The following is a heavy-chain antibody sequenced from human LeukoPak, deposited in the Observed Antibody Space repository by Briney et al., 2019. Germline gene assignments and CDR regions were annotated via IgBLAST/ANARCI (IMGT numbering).Heavy chain of an antibody. CDR3: AKDLVPEAPYFDY. V-gene: IGHV3-30*18. D-gene: IGHD2-2*01. CDR1: GFTFSSYG. CDR2: ISYDGSNK. Sequence: PGGSLRLSCAASGFTFSSYGMPWVRQAPGKGLEWVAVISYDGSNKYYADSVKGRFTISRDNSKNTLYLQMNSLRAEDTAVYYCAKDLVPEAPYFDYWGQGTLVTVSS. J-gene: IGHJ4*02.